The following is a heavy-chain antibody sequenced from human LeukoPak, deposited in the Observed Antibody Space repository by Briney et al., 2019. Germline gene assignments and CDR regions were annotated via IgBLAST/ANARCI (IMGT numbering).Heavy chain of an antibody. J-gene: IGHJ4*02. D-gene: IGHD4/OR15-4a*01. Sequence: ASVKVSCKPSGYTFTNYYMHWVRQGPGLGFEWMGWINPKSGGTSYPQKFQGRLTMTRDTSISTAYMELSRLGSDDTAVYYCVPSANYYYFDYWGQGTLVTVSS. CDR1: GYTFTNYY. CDR2: INPKSGGT. V-gene: IGHV1-2*02. CDR3: VPSANYYYFDY.